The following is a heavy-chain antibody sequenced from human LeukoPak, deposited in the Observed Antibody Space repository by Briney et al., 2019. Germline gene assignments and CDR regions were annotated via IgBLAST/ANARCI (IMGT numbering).Heavy chain of an antibody. Sequence: SETLSLTCTVSGGSISSYYWSCVRQPPGEGLEWVGYIYCRGSTNYNPSLKSRITISGDTTNNQFSLKLSSVTAADTAVYYCARIGETATVTTYWYFDLWGRGTLVTVSS. D-gene: IGHD4-17*01. CDR1: GGSISSYY. V-gene: IGHV4-59*01. CDR3: ARIGETATVTTYWYFDL. CDR2: IYCRGST. J-gene: IGHJ2*01.